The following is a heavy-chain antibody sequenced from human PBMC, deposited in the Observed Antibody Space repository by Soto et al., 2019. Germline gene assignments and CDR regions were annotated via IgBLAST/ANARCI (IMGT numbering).Heavy chain of an antibody. J-gene: IGHJ6*03. V-gene: IGHV4-59*01. D-gene: IGHD6-13*01. Sequence: QVQLQESGPGLVKPSETLSLTCTVSGGSISSYYWSWIRQPPGKGLEWIGYIYYSGSTNYNPSLRRLATTAVDTTNHHSSLLRCVVAAATAAEYCAGSSTSPINNGDYYYYYMDVWGKGTTVTVSS. CDR3: AGSSTSPINNGDYYYYYMDV. CDR1: GGSISSYY. CDR2: IYYSGST.